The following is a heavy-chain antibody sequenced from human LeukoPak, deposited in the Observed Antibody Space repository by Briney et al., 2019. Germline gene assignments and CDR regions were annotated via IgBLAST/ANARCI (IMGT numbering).Heavy chain of an antibody. V-gene: IGHV3-21*01. CDR1: GFTFSSYS. CDR3: ARDHLISTGIYDSSGYYDY. Sequence: GGSLRLSCAASGFTFSSYSMNWVRQAPGKGLEWVSSISSSSSYIYYADSVKGRFTISRDNAKNSLYLQMNSLRAEDTAVYYCARDHLISTGIYDSSGYYDYWGQGTLVTVSS. CDR2: ISSSSSYI. D-gene: IGHD3-22*01. J-gene: IGHJ4*02.